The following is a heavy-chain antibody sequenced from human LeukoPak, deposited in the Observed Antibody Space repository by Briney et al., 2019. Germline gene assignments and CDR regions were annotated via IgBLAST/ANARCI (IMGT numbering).Heavy chain of an antibody. CDR3: ARGISGWYGQFDS. V-gene: IGHV4-61*02. D-gene: IGHD6-19*01. CDR2: ISTSGRT. CDR1: GGSITSDSYY. J-gene: IGHJ4*02. Sequence: PSETLSLTCTVSGGSITSDSYYWSWIRQPAGKGLEWIGRISTSGRTNYNPSLKSRVTMSVHTSDNQFSLNLRSVTAADTAVYYCARGISGWYGQFDSWGQGILVTVSS.